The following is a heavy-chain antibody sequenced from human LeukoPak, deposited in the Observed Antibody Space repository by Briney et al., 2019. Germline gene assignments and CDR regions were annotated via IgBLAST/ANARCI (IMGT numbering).Heavy chain of an antibody. CDR3: AKNKEDYFDY. CDR1: GFTFTNYW. J-gene: IGHJ4*02. CDR2: INSDGSDR. V-gene: IGHV3-74*03. D-gene: IGHD1/OR15-1a*01. Sequence: GGSLTLSCAASGFTFTNYWMHWVRQAPGKGLVWVSRINSDGSDRTHADSVMGRLTISRDNSKNTLYLRMNSLRAEDTAVYYCAKNKEDYFDYWGQGTLVTVSS.